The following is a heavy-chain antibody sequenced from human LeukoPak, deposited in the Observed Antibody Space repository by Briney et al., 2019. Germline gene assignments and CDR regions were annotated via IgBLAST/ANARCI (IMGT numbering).Heavy chain of an antibody. CDR3: ARVLEGSSGQHWYFDL. V-gene: IGHV4-34*01. D-gene: IGHD6-19*01. J-gene: IGHJ2*01. CDR2: INHSGST. Sequence: GSLRLSCTASGFTFSTYTMSWVRQPPGKGLEWIGEINHSGSTNYNPSLKSRVTISVDTSKNQFSLRLSSVTAADTAVYYCARVLEGSSGQHWYFDLWGRGTLVTVSS. CDR1: GFTFSTYT.